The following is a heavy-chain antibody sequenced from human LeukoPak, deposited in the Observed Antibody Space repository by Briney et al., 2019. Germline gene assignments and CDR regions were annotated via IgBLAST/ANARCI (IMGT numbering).Heavy chain of an antibody. Sequence: PGGSLRLSCAASGFTFNNYAMSWVRQAPGKGLEWVSTISGGGGTTYYADSVKGRFTISRDNSKNTLYLQMNSLRAEDTAVYYCAREGTMVRGVIGWFDPWGQGTLVTVSS. D-gene: IGHD3-10*01. J-gene: IGHJ5*02. CDR1: GFTFNNYA. V-gene: IGHV3-23*01. CDR3: AREGTMVRGVIGWFDP. CDR2: ISGGGGTT.